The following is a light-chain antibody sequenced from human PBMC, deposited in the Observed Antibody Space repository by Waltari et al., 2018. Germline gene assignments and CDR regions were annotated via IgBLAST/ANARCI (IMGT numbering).Light chain of an antibody. V-gene: IGLV1-44*01. CDR2: TND. Sequence: QSVLAQPPSVSGPPGQRVTIFCSGGSSNIGVNVVNWYQHLPGTSPRLLIFTNDQRPSWVPDRFSGSKSGTSASLAISWLQSEDEGHYYCAVWDDNLSGVVFGAGTQVTVL. J-gene: IGLJ1*01. CDR3: AVWDDNLSGVV. CDR1: SSNIGVNV.